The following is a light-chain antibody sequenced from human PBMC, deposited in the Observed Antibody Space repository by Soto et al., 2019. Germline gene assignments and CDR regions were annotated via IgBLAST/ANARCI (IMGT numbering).Light chain of an antibody. Sequence: IVMAQSPATLSVSPGERATLSWSASQIVGFDLAWYPQRPGQAPRLLIHGPSTRATGVPARYSGSGSGTECTLTISSLQSEDFAVYYCQHHNSWPPWTFGQGTKVDIK. J-gene: IGKJ1*01. CDR3: QHHNSWPPWT. CDR2: GPS. V-gene: IGKV3-15*01. CDR1: QIVGFD.